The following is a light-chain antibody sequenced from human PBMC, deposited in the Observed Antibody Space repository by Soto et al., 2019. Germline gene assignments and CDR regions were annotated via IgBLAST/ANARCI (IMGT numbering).Light chain of an antibody. Sequence: EIVLTQSPATLSLSPGERATLSCRDSQSVSSYLAWYQQKPGQAPRLLIYDASNRATGIPARFSGSGSGTEFTLTISILETEDFAVYYCQQLSNWPPLTFGGVTKVEIK. CDR2: DAS. J-gene: IGKJ4*01. V-gene: IGKV3-11*01. CDR3: QQLSNWPPLT. CDR1: QSVSSY.